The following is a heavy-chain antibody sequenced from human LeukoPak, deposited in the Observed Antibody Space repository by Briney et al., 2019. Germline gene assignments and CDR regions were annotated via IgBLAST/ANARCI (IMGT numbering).Heavy chain of an antibody. CDR2: ISHSGST. J-gene: IGHJ4*02. CDR3: ARDRYDTSGYYIDY. CDR1: GGSISSYS. V-gene: IGHV4-30-2*01. Sequence: SETLSLTCTVSGGSISSYSWSWIRQPPGKGLEWIGYISHSGSTYYNPSLKSRVTISVDRSKNQFSLKLSSVTAADTAVYYCARDRYDTSGYYIDYWGQGTLVTVSS. D-gene: IGHD3-22*01.